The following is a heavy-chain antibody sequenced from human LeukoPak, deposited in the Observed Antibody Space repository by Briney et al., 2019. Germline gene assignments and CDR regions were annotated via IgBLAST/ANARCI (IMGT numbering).Heavy chain of an antibody. CDR2: IIPIFGTT. CDR1: GGTFSSYE. V-gene: IGHV1-69*06. CDR3: ARRYCTNGVCYDDRGAFDI. J-gene: IGHJ3*02. D-gene: IGHD2-8*01. Sequence: ASVKVSCKASGGTFSSYEISWVRQAPGQGLEWMGGIIPIFGTTKYAQKFQGRVTVTADKSTSTAYMELSSLRSEDTGVYYCARRYCTNGVCYDDRGAFDIWGQGTMVTVPS.